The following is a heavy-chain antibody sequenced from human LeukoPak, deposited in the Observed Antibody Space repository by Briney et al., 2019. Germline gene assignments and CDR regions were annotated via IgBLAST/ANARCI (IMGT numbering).Heavy chain of an antibody. D-gene: IGHD2-21*02. CDR2: IYYSGST. V-gene: IGHV4-59*01. J-gene: IGHJ4*02. CDR3: ARAPRGGMVTQFDY. Sequence: SETQSLTCTVSGGSISSYYWSWIRQSPGKGLEWIGYIYYSGSTNYNPSLKSRVTISVDTSKDQFSLKLSSVTAADTAMYYCARAPRGGMVTQFDYWGQGTLVTVSS. CDR1: GGSISSYY.